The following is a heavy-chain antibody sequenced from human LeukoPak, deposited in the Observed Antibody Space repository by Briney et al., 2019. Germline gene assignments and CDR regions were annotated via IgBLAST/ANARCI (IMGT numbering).Heavy chain of an antibody. CDR1: GFTFSNYA. CDR2: ISGSGGTT. Sequence: PGGSLRLSCAASGFTFSNYAMSWVRQAPGKGLEWVSAISGSGGTTYYADSVKGRFSISRDNSKDTLYLQMNSLRAEDTAVYYCAKLGARDLARLDYWGQGTLVTVSS. J-gene: IGHJ4*02. CDR3: AKLGARDLARLDY. V-gene: IGHV3-23*01. D-gene: IGHD3-16*01.